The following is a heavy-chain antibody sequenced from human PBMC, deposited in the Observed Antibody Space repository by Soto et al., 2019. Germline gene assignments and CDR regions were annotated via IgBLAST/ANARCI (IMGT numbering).Heavy chain of an antibody. D-gene: IGHD4-17*01. CDR1: GFSLSTSGVG. J-gene: IGHJ4*02. V-gene: IGHV2-5*02. Sequence: PTLVNPTQTLTLTCTFSGFSLSTSGVGVGWIRQPPGKALEWLALIYWDDDKRYSPSLKSRLTITKDTSKNQVVLTVTNVDPVDTATYYCARETRRFFDYWGQGTLVTVSS. CDR3: ARETRRFFDY. CDR2: IYWDDDK.